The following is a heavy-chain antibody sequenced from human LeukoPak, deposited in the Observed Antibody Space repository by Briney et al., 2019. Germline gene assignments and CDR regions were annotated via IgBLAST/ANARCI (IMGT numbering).Heavy chain of an antibody. V-gene: IGHV3-48*03. J-gene: IGHJ6*03. Sequence: GGSLRLSCAASGFTFSSYEMNWVRQAPGKGLGWVSYISSSGSTIYYTDSVKGRVTISRDHAKNSLYLQMNSLRAEDTAVYYCARVYDFWSGLSMDVWGKGTTVTVSS. CDR1: GFTFSSYE. D-gene: IGHD3-3*01. CDR3: ARVYDFWSGLSMDV. CDR2: ISSSGSTI.